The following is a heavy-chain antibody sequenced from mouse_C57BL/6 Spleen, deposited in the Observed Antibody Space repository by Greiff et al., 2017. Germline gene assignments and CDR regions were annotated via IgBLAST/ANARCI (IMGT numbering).Heavy chain of an antibody. Sequence: VQLQQSGAELVKPGASVKLSCTASGFNINDYYMHWVKQRTEQGLEWIGRIDPEDGETKYAQKFQGKATITVDTSSNTAYLQLSSLTSEDTAVYYCARSEDYSWFAGWGQATLVTVSA. CDR2: IDPEDGET. V-gene: IGHV14-2*01. CDR3: ARSEDYSWFAG. J-gene: IGHJ3*01. D-gene: IGHD1-1*01. CDR1: GFNINDYY.